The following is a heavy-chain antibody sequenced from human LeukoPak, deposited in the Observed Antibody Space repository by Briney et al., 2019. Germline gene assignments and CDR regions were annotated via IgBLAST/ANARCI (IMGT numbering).Heavy chain of an antibody. CDR3: ATNGY. CDR1: GFTLSIYW. CDR2: IKQDGSEK. Sequence: GGSLRLSCAASGFTLSIYWMSWVRQAPGKGLEWAANIKQDGSEKDYVDSVKGRFTISRDNAKNSLYLQMNSLRAEDTAVYYCATNGYWGQGTLVTVSS. J-gene: IGHJ4*02. V-gene: IGHV3-7*01. D-gene: IGHD3-22*01.